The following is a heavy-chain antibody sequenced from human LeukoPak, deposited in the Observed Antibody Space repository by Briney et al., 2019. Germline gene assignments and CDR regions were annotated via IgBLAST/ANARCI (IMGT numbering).Heavy chain of an antibody. CDR3: ARDWGYCSGGSCYRGDFDI. J-gene: IGHJ3*02. CDR2: INPNDGST. CDR1: GYTFTNYY. D-gene: IGHD2-15*01. Sequence: GASVKVSCKASGYTFTNYYLHWVRQAPGQGLEWMGMINPNDGSTSYAQKFQGRVTMTRNMSTSTVYMELSSLRSEDTAVYYCARDWGYCSGGSCYRGDFDIWGQGTMVIVSS. V-gene: IGHV1-46*01.